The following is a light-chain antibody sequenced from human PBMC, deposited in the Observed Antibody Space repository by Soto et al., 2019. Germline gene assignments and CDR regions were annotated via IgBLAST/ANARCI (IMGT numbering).Light chain of an antibody. Sequence: QSALAQPRSVSGSPGQLLTISCTGTSSDVDDYRYVSWYQQYPGKAPKLVIYDGNKRPSGVPDRFSGSNSGNTASLTISGLQAEDEADYYCCSYVTTPEIFGTGTKGTAL. CDR1: SSDVDDYRY. V-gene: IGLV2-11*01. CDR2: DGN. J-gene: IGLJ1*01. CDR3: CSYVTTPEI.